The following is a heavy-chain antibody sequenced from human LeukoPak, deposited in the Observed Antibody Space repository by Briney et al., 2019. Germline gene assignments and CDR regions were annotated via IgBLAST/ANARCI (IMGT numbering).Heavy chain of an antibody. V-gene: IGHV3-74*01. CDR3: ARTYYYDSSGYYGY. Sequence: GGSLRLSCAASGFTFSSYWMHWVRQTPGKGLIYISRINNDGSSANYADSVRGRFTISRDNAENTLYLQMNSLRAEDTAVYYCARTYYYDSSGYYGYWGQGTLVTVSS. CDR2: INNDGSSA. CDR1: GFTFSSYW. J-gene: IGHJ4*02. D-gene: IGHD3-22*01.